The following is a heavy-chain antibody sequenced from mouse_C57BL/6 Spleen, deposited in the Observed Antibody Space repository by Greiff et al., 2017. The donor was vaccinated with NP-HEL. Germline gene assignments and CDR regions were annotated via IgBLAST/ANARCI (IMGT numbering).Heavy chain of an antibody. D-gene: IGHD1-1*01. CDR3: ARDRGYYAPFDY. Sequence: DVKLQESGPGLVKPSQSLSLTCSVTGYSITSGYYWNWIRQFPGNKLEWMGYISYDGSNNYNPSLKNRISITRDTSKNQFFLKLNSVTTEDTATYYCARDRGYYAPFDYWGQGTTLTVSS. CDR2: ISYDGSN. V-gene: IGHV3-6*01. J-gene: IGHJ2*01. CDR1: GYSITSGYY.